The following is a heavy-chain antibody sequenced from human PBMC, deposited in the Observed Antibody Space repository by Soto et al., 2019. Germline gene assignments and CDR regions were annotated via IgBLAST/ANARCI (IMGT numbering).Heavy chain of an antibody. CDR1: GYSLTSYW. J-gene: IGHJ6*02. CDR2: IYPGDSDT. D-gene: IGHD6-19*01. CDR3: ARPSQVAGTDYYYGMDV. V-gene: IGHV5-51*01. Sequence: EESLKISCKGSGYSLTSYWIGWVRQMPGKGLEWMGIIYPGDSDTRYSPSFQGQVTISADKSISTAYLQWSSLKASDTAMYYCARPSQVAGTDYYYGMDVWGQGTTVTVSS.